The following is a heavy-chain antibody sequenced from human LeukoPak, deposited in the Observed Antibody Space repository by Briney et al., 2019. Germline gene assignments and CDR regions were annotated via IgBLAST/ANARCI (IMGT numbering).Heavy chain of an antibody. CDR3: AATQKGIAAAVIDY. J-gene: IGHJ4*02. Sequence: SESLSLTCTVSGGSISSYYWSWIRQPPGKGLEWIGYIYYSGSTNYNPSLKSRVTISVDTSKNQFSLKLSSVTAADTAVYYCAATQKGIAAAVIDYWGQGTLVTVSS. D-gene: IGHD6-13*01. CDR2: IYYSGST. CDR1: GGSISSYY. V-gene: IGHV4-59*08.